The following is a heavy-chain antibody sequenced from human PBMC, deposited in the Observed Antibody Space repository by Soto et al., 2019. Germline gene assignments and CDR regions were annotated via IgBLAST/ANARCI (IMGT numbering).Heavy chain of an antibody. CDR3: ATYYDILTGYTFDY. D-gene: IGHD3-9*01. J-gene: IGHJ4*02. Sequence: SETLSLTCAVSSGSISNNKWWSWVRQPPGKGLEWIGEIYHSGSTNYNPSLKSRVTISVDKSKNQFSLKLNSVTAADTAVYYCATYYDILTGYTFDYCGQGTLVTVSS. CDR2: IYHSGST. CDR1: SGSISNNKW. V-gene: IGHV4-4*02.